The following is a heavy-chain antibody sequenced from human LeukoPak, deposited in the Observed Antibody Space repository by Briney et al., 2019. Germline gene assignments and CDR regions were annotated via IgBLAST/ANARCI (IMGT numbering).Heavy chain of an antibody. CDR2: ISSSGSTI. D-gene: IGHD6-19*01. CDR3: ARDQSGSGGWYFDY. J-gene: IGHJ4*02. CDR1: GFTFSSYE. V-gene: IGHV3-48*03. Sequence: GGSLRLSCAASGFTFSSYEMNWVRQAPGKGLEWVSYISSSGSTIYYADSVKGRFTISRDNAKNSLYLQVNSLRAEDTAVYYCARDQSGSGGWYFDYWGQGTLVTVSS.